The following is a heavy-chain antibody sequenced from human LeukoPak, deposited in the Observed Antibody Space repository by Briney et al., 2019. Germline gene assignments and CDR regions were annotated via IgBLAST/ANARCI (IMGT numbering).Heavy chain of an antibody. Sequence: ASVKVSCKASGYTFTSYAMNWVRQAPGQGLEWMGWINTNTGNPTYAQGFTGRFVFSLDTSVSTAYLQISSLKAEDTAVYYCASAALMTTVTPGGYWGQGTLVTVSS. CDR3: ASAALMTTVTPGGY. J-gene: IGHJ4*02. V-gene: IGHV7-4-1*02. CDR2: INTNTGNP. D-gene: IGHD4-17*01. CDR1: GYTFTSYA.